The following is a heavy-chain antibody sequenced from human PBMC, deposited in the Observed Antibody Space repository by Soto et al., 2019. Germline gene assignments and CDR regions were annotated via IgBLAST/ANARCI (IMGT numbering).Heavy chain of an antibody. J-gene: IGHJ4*02. Sequence: VQLAESGGGMVQPGGSLRLSCVASGFTFSSYAMHWVRQAPGKGLENVSSISSNGGTTYYGNSVKGRFTISRDNSKITLYLQMGSLRAEDMAVYYCVRRVSGNYDYWGQGTLVTVFS. D-gene: IGHD1-7*01. V-gene: IGHV3-64*01. CDR1: GFTFSSYA. CDR3: VRRVSGNYDY. CDR2: ISSNGGTT.